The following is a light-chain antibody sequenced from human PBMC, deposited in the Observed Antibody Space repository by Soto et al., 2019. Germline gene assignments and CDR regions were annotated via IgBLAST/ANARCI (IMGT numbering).Light chain of an antibody. Sequence: EIVLTQSPATLSLSPGERATLSCRASQGVSSYLAWYQQKPGQAPMLLIYDASNRATGIPARFSGSGPGTDFTLTISSLEPEDFAVYYCQQRSNWQITFGQGTRLEIK. J-gene: IGKJ5*01. CDR3: QQRSNWQIT. V-gene: IGKV3D-11*01. CDR2: DAS. CDR1: QGVSSY.